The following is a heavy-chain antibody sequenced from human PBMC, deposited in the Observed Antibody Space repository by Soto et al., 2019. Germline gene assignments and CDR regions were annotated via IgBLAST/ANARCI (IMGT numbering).Heavy chain of an antibody. CDR1: GFTFGDYA. D-gene: IGHD2-21*02. CDR2: IRSNARGGTA. V-gene: IGHV3-49*03. Sequence: PGGYLRLSCTASGFTFGDYAISCFHLAPGKGLEWVGFIRSNARGGTADYAASVKGRFSFSRDDSKSIAYLQMNSLKTDDTAVYYCTRDSGCGGDCYENYFDYWGQGTLVTVSS. CDR3: TRDSGCGGDCYENYFDY. J-gene: IGHJ4*02.